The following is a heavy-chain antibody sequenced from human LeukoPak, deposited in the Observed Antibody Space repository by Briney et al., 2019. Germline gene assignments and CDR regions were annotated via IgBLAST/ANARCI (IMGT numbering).Heavy chain of an antibody. D-gene: IGHD6-13*01. CDR2: IYYRGST. Sequence: SETLSLTCTVSGGSISSYYWSWIRQPPGKGLEWIGYIYYRGSTNYNPSLKSRVTISADTSKNQFSLKLSSVTAADTAVYYCASSSWYGKFDYWGQGTLVTVSS. J-gene: IGHJ4*02. CDR3: ASSSWYGKFDY. CDR1: GGSISSYY. V-gene: IGHV4-59*08.